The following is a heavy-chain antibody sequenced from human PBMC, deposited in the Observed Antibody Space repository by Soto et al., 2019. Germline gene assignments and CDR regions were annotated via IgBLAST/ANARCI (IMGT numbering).Heavy chain of an antibody. Sequence: PGGSLRLSCAASGFTFSSYIMSWVRQAPGKGLEWVSSISGSDDDTYYADSVKGRFTISRDHSKNTLFLQMNSLRAEDTAIYYCAKDPLGVDYWGQGTLVTVSS. D-gene: IGHD7-27*01. CDR1: GFTFSSYI. CDR2: ISGSDDDT. J-gene: IGHJ4*02. V-gene: IGHV3-23*01. CDR3: AKDPLGVDY.